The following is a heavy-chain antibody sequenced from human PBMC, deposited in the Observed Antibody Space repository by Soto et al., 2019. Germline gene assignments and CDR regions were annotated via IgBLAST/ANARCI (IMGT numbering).Heavy chain of an antibody. D-gene: IGHD3-10*01. V-gene: IGHV1-18*04. CDR2: ISAYNGNT. J-gene: IGHJ6*02. Sequence: ASVKVSCKASGYTFTSYGISWVRQAPGQGLEWMGWISAYNGNTNYAQKLQGRVTMTTDTSTSTAYMELRSLRSDDTAVYYCARRGDYYGSVYYGMDAWGQGTTVTVSS. CDR3: ARRGDYYGSVYYGMDA. CDR1: GYTFTSYG.